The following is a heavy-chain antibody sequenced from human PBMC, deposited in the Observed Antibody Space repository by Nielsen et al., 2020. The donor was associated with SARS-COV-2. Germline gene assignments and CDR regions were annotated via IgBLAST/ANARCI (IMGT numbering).Heavy chain of an antibody. CDR1: GFSFTSYT. CDR2: ITMSGRYM. J-gene: IGHJ4*02. D-gene: IGHD6-13*01. V-gene: IGHV3-21*04. Sequence: GESLKISCATSGFSFTSYTMNWVRQAPGKGLEWVSSITMSGRYMYYADSVKGRFTISRDNRQNSLYLQMNSLRAEDTALYYCAKGYSSSWSTFDYWGRGTLVTVSS. CDR3: AKGYSSSWSTFDY.